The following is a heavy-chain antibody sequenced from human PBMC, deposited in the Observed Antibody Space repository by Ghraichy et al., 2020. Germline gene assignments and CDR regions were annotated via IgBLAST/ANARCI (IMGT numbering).Heavy chain of an antibody. CDR3: VRSYKDGLRHFDY. CDR1: GFSFTDYW. Sequence: ETLSLTCAASGFSFTDYWMRWVRQTPGRGLEWVSHLNTDGTTVNYADSVKGRFTISRDNAKNTVYLQMISLTVEDTAFYYCVRSYKDGLRHFDYWGQGTLVTVSS. V-gene: IGHV3-74*01. D-gene: IGHD1-14*01. CDR2: LNTDGTTV. J-gene: IGHJ4*02.